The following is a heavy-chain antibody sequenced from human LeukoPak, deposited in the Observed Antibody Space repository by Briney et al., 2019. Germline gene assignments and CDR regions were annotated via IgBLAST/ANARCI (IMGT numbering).Heavy chain of an antibody. V-gene: IGHV3-21*01. CDR2: ISSSSSYI. Sequence: GGSLRLSCAASGFTFSSYSMNWVRQAPGKGLEWVSSISSSSSYIYYADSVKGRFTISRDNAKNSLYLQMNSLRAEDTAVYYCARDRQVAATPDAFDIWGQGTMVTVSS. J-gene: IGHJ3*02. CDR1: GFTFSSYS. D-gene: IGHD2-15*01. CDR3: ARDRQVAATPDAFDI.